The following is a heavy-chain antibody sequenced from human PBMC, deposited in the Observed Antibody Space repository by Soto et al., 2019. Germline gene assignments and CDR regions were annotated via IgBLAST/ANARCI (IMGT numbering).Heavy chain of an antibody. V-gene: IGHV2-5*02. J-gene: IGHJ4*02. CDR1: GFSLSTSGVG. CDR3: AHSGRYEYSYSSSWSYFDY. CDR2: IYWDDDK. Sequence: QITLKESGPTLVKPTQTLTLTCTFSGFSLSTSGVGVGWIRQPPGKALEWLALIYWDDDKRYSPSLKSRLTITKDASKNQVVLTMTNMEPVDTATYYCAHSGRYEYSYSSSWSYFDYWGQGTLVTVSS. D-gene: IGHD6-13*01.